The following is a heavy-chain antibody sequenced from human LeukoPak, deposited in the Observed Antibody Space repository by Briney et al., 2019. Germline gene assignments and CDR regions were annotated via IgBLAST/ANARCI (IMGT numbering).Heavy chain of an antibody. CDR1: GYTLTSYS. CDR3: ARDSNWSVDY. V-gene: IGHV1-46*01. J-gene: IGHJ4*02. CDR2: FDPRGDST. Sequence: ASVKVSCKASGYTLTSYSMHWERQAPGQGLEWMGIFDPRGDSTSHAQKFQGRVSMTSDTSTGTVYMELSSLRSEDTAVYYCARDSNWSVDYWGQGTLVTVSS. D-gene: IGHD6-13*01.